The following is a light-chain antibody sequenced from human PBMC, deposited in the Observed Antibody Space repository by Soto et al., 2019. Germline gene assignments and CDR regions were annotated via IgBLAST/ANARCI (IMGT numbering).Light chain of an antibody. CDR2: ESS. CDR3: QQYEDWPPRLS. Sequence: DILLTQCPATLSVAPGERATLSCRASQRVTSNVAWYQQKPGQAPRLLMYESSTRATGIPARFSGSGSGTEFTLTISSLQSEDSAVYFCQQYEDWPPRLSFGGGTKVEIE. V-gene: IGKV3-15*01. J-gene: IGKJ4*01. CDR1: QRVTSN.